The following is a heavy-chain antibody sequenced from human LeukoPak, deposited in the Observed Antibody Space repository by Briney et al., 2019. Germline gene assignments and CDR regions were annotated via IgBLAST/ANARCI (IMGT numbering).Heavy chain of an antibody. D-gene: IGHD5-12*01. CDR1: GFTLRSYD. J-gene: IGHJ4*02. CDR2: TSGSGVNS. CDR3: AKEYSGYDFDY. V-gene: IGHV3-23*01. Sequence: PGGSLRLSCAASGFTLRSYDMSWVRQAPGTGLECFAATSGSGVNSYYAASVRGRFTISRDNSQNTMYLQMDSLRAEDTALYYCAKEYSGYDFDYWGQGTLVTVSS.